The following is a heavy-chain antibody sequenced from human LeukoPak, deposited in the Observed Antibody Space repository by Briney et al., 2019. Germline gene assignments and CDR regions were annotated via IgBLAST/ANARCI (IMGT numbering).Heavy chain of an antibody. V-gene: IGHV1-2*02. CDR1: GYTFSGYY. CDR3: ARGGAYYDILSGY. D-gene: IGHD3-9*01. J-gene: IGHJ4*02. Sequence: ASVKVSCKASGYTFSGYYLHWVRQAPGQGLEWMGWINPNTGITNYAQKFQGRVTLTRDTSITTAYMEVRSLRSDDTAVYYCARGGAYYDILSGYWGQGTLVTVSS. CDR2: INPNTGIT.